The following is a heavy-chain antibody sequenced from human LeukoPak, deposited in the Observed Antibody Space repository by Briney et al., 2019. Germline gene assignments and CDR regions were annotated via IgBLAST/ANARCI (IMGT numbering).Heavy chain of an antibody. CDR3: ARDQQGIAVAGTFDY. J-gene: IGHJ4*02. D-gene: IGHD6-19*01. Sequence: SGGSLRLSCAASGFTFSSYAMHWVRQAPGKGLEWVAVISYDGSNKYYADSVKGRFTISRDNSKNTLYLQMNSLRAEDTAVYYCARDQQGIAVAGTFDYWGQGTLVTVSS. V-gene: IGHV3-30-3*01. CDR1: GFTFSSYA. CDR2: ISYDGSNK.